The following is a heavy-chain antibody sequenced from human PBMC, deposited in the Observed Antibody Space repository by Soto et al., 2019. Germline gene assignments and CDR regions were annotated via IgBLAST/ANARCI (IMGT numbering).Heavy chain of an antibody. Sequence: QITLKESGPTLVKPTQTLTLTCTFSGFSLSTSGVGVGWIRQPPGKALEWLALIYWDDDKRYSPSLKSRLTITKDTTKNQVVLTLTNMDPVDTATYYCAHSLLGSDYDFWSGDPNWFDPWGQGTLVTVSS. V-gene: IGHV2-5*02. CDR2: IYWDDDK. CDR3: AHSLLGSDYDFWSGDPNWFDP. J-gene: IGHJ5*02. CDR1: GFSLSTSGVG. D-gene: IGHD3-3*01.